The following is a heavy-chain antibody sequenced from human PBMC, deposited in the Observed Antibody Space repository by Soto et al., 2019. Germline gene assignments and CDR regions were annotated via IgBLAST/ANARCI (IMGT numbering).Heavy chain of an antibody. Sequence: QVQLVQSGAEVKKPGSSVKVSCKASGGTFSSYAISWVRQAPGQGLEWMGGIIPIFGTANYAQKFQGRVTITADKSTSTAYMELSSLSSEDKAVYYCASLGNFWSGYYEFVPAPWGQGTLVTVSS. V-gene: IGHV1-69*06. CDR3: ASLGNFWSGYYEFVPAP. J-gene: IGHJ5*02. CDR1: GGTFSSYA. D-gene: IGHD3-3*01. CDR2: IIPIFGTA.